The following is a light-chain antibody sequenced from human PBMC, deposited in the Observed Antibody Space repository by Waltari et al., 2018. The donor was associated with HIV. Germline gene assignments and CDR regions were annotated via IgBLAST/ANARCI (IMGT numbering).Light chain of an antibody. CDR1: QSISTY. CDR3: QQSYSTPRT. J-gene: IGKJ1*01. Sequence: DIQMTQSPSSLSASVGDRVTITCRASQSISTYLNWYQQKPGKAPKILVYSALNLQSGVPSRFSGSGSGTDFTLTISTLQPEDFATYYCQQSYSTPRTFGQGTKVEIK. V-gene: IGKV1-39*01. CDR2: SAL.